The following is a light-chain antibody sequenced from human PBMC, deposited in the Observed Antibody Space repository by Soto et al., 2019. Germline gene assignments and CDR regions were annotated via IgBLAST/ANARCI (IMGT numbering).Light chain of an antibody. CDR3: QQYENHWT. Sequence: DIHMTQSPSTPSSSAGDRVTITVRASQSISSWLAWYKQKPGKAPKVLIYDASSLESGVPSRFSGSGSGTESTLTIRNLQPDDFATYYCQQYENHWTFGQGTKVDIK. V-gene: IGKV1-5*01. J-gene: IGKJ1*01. CDR2: DAS. CDR1: QSISSW.